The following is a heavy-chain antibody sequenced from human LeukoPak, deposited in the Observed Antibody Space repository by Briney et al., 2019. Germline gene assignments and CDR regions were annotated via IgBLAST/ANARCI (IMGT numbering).Heavy chain of an antibody. CDR3: ARDPGGYYDSSGSHSFYTLDY. Sequence: ASVKVSCKASGYTFTSYYMHWVRQAPGQGLEWMGIINPSGGSTSYAQKFQGRVTMTRDTSTSTVYMELSSLRSEDTAVYYCARDPGGYYDSSGSHSFYTLDYWGQGTLVTASS. J-gene: IGHJ4*02. CDR2: INPSGGST. CDR1: GYTFTSYY. V-gene: IGHV1-46*01. D-gene: IGHD3-22*01.